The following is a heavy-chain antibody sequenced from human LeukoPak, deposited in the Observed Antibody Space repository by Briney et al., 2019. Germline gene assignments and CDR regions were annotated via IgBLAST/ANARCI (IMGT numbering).Heavy chain of an antibody. Sequence: PGGSLRLSCAASGFTFSSSAMTWVRQPPGKGLEWVSAISGSGGSTNYADSVKGRLTISRDNSKNTLYLHMNSLRAEDTAVYYCANGRYSSSSGYYYHMDVWGKGTTVTVSS. J-gene: IGHJ6*03. V-gene: IGHV3-23*01. CDR2: ISGSGGST. CDR1: GFTFSSSA. D-gene: IGHD6-6*01. CDR3: ANGRYSSSSGYYYHMDV.